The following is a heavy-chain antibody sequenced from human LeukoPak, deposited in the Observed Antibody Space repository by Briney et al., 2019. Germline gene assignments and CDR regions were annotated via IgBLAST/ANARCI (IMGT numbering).Heavy chain of an antibody. D-gene: IGHD5-18*01. V-gene: IGHV3-23*01. CDR2: ISGSDYRT. Sequence: GGSLRLSCAASEFNFSNYAMTWVRQAPEKGLEWVSAISGSDYRTYYADSVKGRFTISRDNSKNTLYLQMNSLRAEDTALYYCAKDRSDTSMVYAIDYWGQGTLVTVSS. J-gene: IGHJ4*02. CDR1: EFNFSNYA. CDR3: AKDRSDTSMVYAIDY.